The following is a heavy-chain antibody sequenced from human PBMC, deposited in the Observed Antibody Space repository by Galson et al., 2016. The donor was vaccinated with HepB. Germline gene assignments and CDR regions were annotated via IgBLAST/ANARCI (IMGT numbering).Heavy chain of an antibody. D-gene: IGHD1-26*01. CDR3: AKDGYRGSYRDYYGMDV. CDR1: GFTFSTYG. CDR2: ISYDGSNK. Sequence: SLRLSCAASGFTFSTYGMHWVRQAPGKGLEWVAVISYDGSNKKYADSVKGRLTISRDTSKNTLYLQMNSLTAEDTAVYFCAKDGYRGSYRDYYGMDVWGQGTTVTVSS. J-gene: IGHJ6*02. V-gene: IGHV3-30*18.